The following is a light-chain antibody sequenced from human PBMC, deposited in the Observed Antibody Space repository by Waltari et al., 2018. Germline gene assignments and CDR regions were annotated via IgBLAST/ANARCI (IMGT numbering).Light chain of an antibody. V-gene: IGLV2-14*03. CDR1: NSPPGAYTY. J-gene: IGLJ1*01. CDR2: DGT. CDR3: SSYASRSTPV. Sequence: QPALPQPASVSGSPGQSIYISCTRTNSPPGAYTYVSWYPQHPGEPPKLLIYDGTNRPSGLSDRFSGSTSGNTASLTISGLQAEDEAVYYCSSYASRSTPVFGSGTKVTV.